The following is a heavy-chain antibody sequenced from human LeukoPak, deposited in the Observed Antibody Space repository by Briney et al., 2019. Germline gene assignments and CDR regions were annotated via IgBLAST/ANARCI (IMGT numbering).Heavy chain of an antibody. D-gene: IGHD6-19*01. Sequence: PSETLSLTCTASGGPISYYYWSWIRQPPGKGLDWMGYIDYIGGTNYNPSLNSRVTMSVDTSNQQFSLNLSSVTAADTAVYYCARFGYTSGWPLGGMQLWGEGPRVRVSS. CDR3: ARFGYTSGWPLGGMQL. CDR2: IDYIGGT. J-gene: IGHJ6*04. CDR1: GGPISYYY. V-gene: IGHV4-59*01.